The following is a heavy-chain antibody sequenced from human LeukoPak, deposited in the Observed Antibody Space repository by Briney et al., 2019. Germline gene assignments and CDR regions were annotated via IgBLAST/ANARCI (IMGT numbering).Heavy chain of an antibody. V-gene: IGHV3-7*01. D-gene: IGHD3-10*01. Sequence: GGSLRLSCEASGFIFSGYWMSWVRQAPGKGLEWVANIKHDASEKHYVDSVKGRFTISRDNTKNSVYLQMDSLRVDDTAVYYCARGWDAGSSLWGQGTLVCVSS. CDR1: GFIFSGYW. CDR3: ARGWDAGSSL. J-gene: IGHJ4*02. CDR2: IKHDASEK.